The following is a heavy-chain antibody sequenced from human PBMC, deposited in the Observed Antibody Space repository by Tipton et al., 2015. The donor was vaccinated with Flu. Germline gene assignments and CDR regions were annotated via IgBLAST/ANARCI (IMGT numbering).Heavy chain of an antibody. Sequence: LRLSCTVSGVSINNSPYYWGWIRQPPGKGLEWIGSIYYSGNTYYNPALKSRITMSVDTSKNQFSLRLSSVTAADTAVYYCARRGRYCSATSCFFDYWGQGTLVTVSS. CDR3: ARRGRYCSATSCFFDY. D-gene: IGHD2-2*01. CDR1: GVSINNSPYY. CDR2: IYYSGNT. J-gene: IGHJ4*02. V-gene: IGHV4-39*01.